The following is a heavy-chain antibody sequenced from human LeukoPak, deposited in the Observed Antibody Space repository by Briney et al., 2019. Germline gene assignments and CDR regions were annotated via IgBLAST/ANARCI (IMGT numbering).Heavy chain of an antibody. CDR3: AKSRPMYYYDSSGYSNDAFDI. CDR2: ISGSGGST. Sequence: GGSLRLSCAASGFTFSSYAMSWVRQAPGKGLEWVSAISGSGGSTYYADSVKGRFTISRDNSKNTLYLQMNSLRAEDTAVYYCAKSRPMYYYDSSGYSNDAFDIWGQGTMATVSS. D-gene: IGHD3-22*01. J-gene: IGHJ3*02. V-gene: IGHV3-23*01. CDR1: GFTFSSYA.